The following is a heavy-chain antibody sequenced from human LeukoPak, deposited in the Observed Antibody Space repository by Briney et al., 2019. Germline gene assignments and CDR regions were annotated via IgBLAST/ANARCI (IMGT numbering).Heavy chain of an antibody. CDR2: INHSGGST. CDR3: ARGGAVGDGYNPFDY. V-gene: IGHV1-46*01. D-gene: IGHD5-24*01. J-gene: IGHJ4*02. Sequence: ASVKVSCKASGYTFTSYYMHWVRQAPGKGLERMGIINHSGGSTSYAQKFQGRVTITRDTSTSTVYMELSSLRSEDTAVYYCARGGAVGDGYNPFDYWGQGNLVTVSS. CDR1: GYTFTSYY.